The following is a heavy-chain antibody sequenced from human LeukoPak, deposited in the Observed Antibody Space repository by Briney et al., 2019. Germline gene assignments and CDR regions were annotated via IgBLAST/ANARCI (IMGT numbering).Heavy chain of an antibody. CDR2: ISSSSSTI. V-gene: IGHV3-48*01. CDR3: ARGAYYYED. J-gene: IGHJ4*02. CDR1: GFTFSSHS. D-gene: IGHD3-22*01. Sequence: GGSPRLSCAASGFTFSSHSMNWVRQAPGKGLEWVSYISSSSSTIYYADSVKGRFTISRDNAKNSLYLQMNSLRAEDTAVYYCARGAYYYEDWGQGTLVTVSS.